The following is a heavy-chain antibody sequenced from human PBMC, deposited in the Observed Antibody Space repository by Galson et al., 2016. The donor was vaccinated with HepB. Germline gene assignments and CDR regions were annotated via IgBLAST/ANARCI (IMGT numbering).Heavy chain of an antibody. CDR2: IRSEAYGGTT. J-gene: IGHJ4*01. Sequence: SLRLSCASSGYTFADHAMSWVRQAPGKGLEWVGFIRSEAYGGTTEYATSVRGRFSISREDSKSTAYLQMNSLTPEDTAVYYCARRSLLDVWGRGTLVTVSS. V-gene: IGHV3-49*04. CDR1: GYTFADHA. CDR3: ARRSLLDV.